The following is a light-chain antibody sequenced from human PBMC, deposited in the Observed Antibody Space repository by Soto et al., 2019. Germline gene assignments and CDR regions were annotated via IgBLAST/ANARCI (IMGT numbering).Light chain of an antibody. CDR1: SRDVGAYDY. V-gene: IGLV2-14*03. CDR2: YVD. CDR3: CSYTSSSTPGV. Sequence: QSALTQPASVSGSPGQSITISCTGTSRDVGAYDYVSWYLQYPDKAPQLLIYYVDHRPSGVSSRFSGSKSGNTASLTISGLQAEDEGDYYCCSYTSSSTPGVFGTGTKLTVL. J-gene: IGLJ1*01.